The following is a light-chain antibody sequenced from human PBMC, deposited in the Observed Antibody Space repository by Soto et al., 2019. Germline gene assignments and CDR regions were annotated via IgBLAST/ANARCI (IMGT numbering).Light chain of an antibody. CDR2: DVT. CDR3: SSYTTSNTYV. CDR1: SSDFGGYNS. V-gene: IGLV2-11*01. Sequence: QSALTQPRSVSGSPGQSVTISCTGTSSDFGGYNSVSWYQQHPGKAPKLMIYDVTKRPSGVPDRFSGSKSANAASLTISGLQAEDEADYYCSSYTTSNTYVFGTGTKVTVL. J-gene: IGLJ1*01.